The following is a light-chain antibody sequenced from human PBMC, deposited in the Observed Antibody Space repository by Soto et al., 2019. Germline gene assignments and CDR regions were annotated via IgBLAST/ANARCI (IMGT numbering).Light chain of an antibody. CDR3: HQYNSWPPLT. Sequence: DIVMTQSPATLSVSPGERATLSCRASLTVGNNLAWYQQKPGQAPRLLISDASTRATGIPARFSGSGSGTEFTLTISSLQSEDFALYYCHQYNSWPPLTFGGGTKVDIK. CDR2: DAS. CDR1: LTVGNN. J-gene: IGKJ4*01. V-gene: IGKV3-15*01.